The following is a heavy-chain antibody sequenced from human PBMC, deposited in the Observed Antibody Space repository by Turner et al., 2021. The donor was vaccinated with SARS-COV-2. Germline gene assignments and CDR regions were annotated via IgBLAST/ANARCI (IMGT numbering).Heavy chain of an antibody. CDR2: IYYSGST. CDR1: GGSISSSSYS. CDR3: ARDGGDPPRYIQH. V-gene: IGHV4-39*02. J-gene: IGHJ1*01. D-gene: IGHD2-21*02. Sequence: QLQLQESGPGLVKPPATLPLFCSVSGGSISSSSYSWGRIRQPPGKGLEWIGNIYYSGSTYYHPSLKSRVTISVDTSKNQFSLKLSSVTAADTAVYYCARDGGDPPRYIQHWGQGTLVTVSS.